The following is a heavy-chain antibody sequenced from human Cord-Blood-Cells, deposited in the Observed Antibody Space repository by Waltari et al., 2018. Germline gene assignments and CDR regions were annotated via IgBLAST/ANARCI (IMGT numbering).Heavy chain of an antibody. J-gene: IGHJ4*02. CDR2: INHSGST. CDR3: AYTNSGSFY. Sequence: QVQLQQWGAGLLKPSETLSLTCAVYGGSFSGYYWSWFPQPPGKGLEWIGEINHSGSTNYNPSLKSRVTISVDTSKNQFSLKLSSVTAADTAVYYCAYTNSGSFYWGQGTLVTVSS. CDR1: GGSFSGYY. V-gene: IGHV4-34*01. D-gene: IGHD1-26*01.